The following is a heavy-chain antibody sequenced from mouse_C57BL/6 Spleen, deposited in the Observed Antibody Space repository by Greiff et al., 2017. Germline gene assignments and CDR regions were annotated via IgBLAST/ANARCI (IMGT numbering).Heavy chain of an antibody. CDR3: ARGGGNYYAMDY. Sequence: VQLQQSGPELVKPGASVKISCKASGYAFSSSWMHWVKQRPGKGLEWIGRIYPGDGDTNYNAKFKGKATLTADKSSSTAYMHLSSLTSEDSAVYCCARGGGNYYAMDYWGQGTSVTVSS. CDR2: IYPGDGDT. CDR1: GYAFSSSW. V-gene: IGHV1-82*01. D-gene: IGHD1-1*02. J-gene: IGHJ4*01.